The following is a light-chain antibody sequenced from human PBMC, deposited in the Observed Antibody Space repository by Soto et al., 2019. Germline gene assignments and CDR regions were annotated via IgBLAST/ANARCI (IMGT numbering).Light chain of an antibody. V-gene: IGKV3-20*01. CDR2: GAS. J-gene: IGKJ1*01. CDR3: QQYDSSPPT. Sequence: EIVLTQSPGTLSLSPGERATLSCRASQSVNSNYLAWYPRKPGQAPRLLIYGASNRATDIPYRFSASGSGTDFTLTITRLEPEDFAVYYCQQYDSSPPTFGQETKVEIK. CDR1: QSVNSNY.